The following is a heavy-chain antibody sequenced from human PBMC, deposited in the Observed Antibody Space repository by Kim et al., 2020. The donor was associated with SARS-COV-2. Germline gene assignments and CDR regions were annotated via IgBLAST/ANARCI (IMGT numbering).Heavy chain of an antibody. V-gene: IGHV4-31*03. CDR2: IYYSGST. CDR3: ARALGQARIAAAGRPFDY. D-gene: IGHD6-13*01. J-gene: IGHJ4*02. Sequence: SETLSLTCTVSGGSISSGGYYWSWIRQHPGKGLEWIGYIYYSGSTYYNPSLKSRVTISVDTSKNQFSLKLSSVTAADTAVYYCARALGQARIAAAGRPFDYWGQGTLVTVSS. CDR1: GGSISSGGYY.